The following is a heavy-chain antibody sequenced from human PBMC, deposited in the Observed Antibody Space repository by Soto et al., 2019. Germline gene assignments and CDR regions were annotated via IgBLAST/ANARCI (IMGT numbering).Heavy chain of an antibody. CDR2: ISGSGGST. D-gene: IGHD1-26*01. V-gene: IGHV3-23*01. CDR1: GFTFSSYA. CDR3: AKDGPGVGATSLQELVDPTRLASDY. Sequence: PGGSLRLSCAASGFTFSSYAMSWVRRAPGKGLEWVSAISGSGGSTYYADSVKGRFTISRDNSKNTLYLQMNSLRAEDTAVYYCAKDGPGVGATSLQELVDPTRLASDYWGQGTLVTVSS. J-gene: IGHJ4*02.